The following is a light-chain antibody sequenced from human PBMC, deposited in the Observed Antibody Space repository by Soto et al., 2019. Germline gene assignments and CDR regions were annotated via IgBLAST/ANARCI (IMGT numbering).Light chain of an antibody. Sequence: EIVLTQSPGTLSSSPGERATLSCRASQSVSSSYLAWYRQKPGQAPRLLIYAASSRATGIPDRFSVSGSGTDFTLTISRLEPEDFAVYYCQQYGSSSWTFGQGTKVEFK. CDR1: QSVSSSY. CDR3: QQYGSSSWT. J-gene: IGKJ1*01. V-gene: IGKV3-20*01. CDR2: AAS.